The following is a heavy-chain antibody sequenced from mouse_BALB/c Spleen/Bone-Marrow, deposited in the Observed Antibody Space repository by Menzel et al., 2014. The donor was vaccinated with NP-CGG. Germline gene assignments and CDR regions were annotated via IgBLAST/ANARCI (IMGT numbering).Heavy chain of an antibody. V-gene: IGHV2-5-1*01. CDR1: GFSLTSYG. CDR2: IWSGGST. Sequence: QVQLQQSGPSLVQPSQSLSIPCTVSGFSLTSYGVHWVRQSPGKGLEWLGVIWSGGSTDYNAAFMSRLSITKDNSKSQVFFKMNSLQADDTAIYYCAKRGNYGYFDYWGQGTTLTVSS. CDR3: AKRGNYGYFDY. J-gene: IGHJ2*01. D-gene: IGHD2-1*01.